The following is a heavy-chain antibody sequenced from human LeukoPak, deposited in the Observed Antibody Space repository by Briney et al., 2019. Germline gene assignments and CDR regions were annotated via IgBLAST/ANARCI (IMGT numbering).Heavy chain of an antibody. CDR1: GYTFTSYD. Sequence: ASVKVSCKASGYTFTSYDINWVRQATGQGLEWMGWMNPNSGDTGYAQKFQGRVTMTRNTSISTAYMELSSLRSEDTAVYYCARGSYYGSGSYHGGAGLDYWGQGTLVTVSS. D-gene: IGHD3-10*01. CDR3: ARGSYYGSGSYHGGAGLDY. CDR2: MNPNSGDT. J-gene: IGHJ4*02. V-gene: IGHV1-8*01.